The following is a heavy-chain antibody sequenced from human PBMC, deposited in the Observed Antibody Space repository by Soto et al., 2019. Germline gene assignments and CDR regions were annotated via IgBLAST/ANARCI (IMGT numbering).Heavy chain of an antibody. CDR1: GGSFSDYY. J-gene: IGHJ6*02. Sequence: PSETLSLTCAVYGGSFSDYYWSWIRQPPGKGLEWIGEINHSGSTNYNPSLKSRVTISVDTSKNQFSLKLSSVTAADTAVYYCARNTAAGTLSYHYYGMDVWGQGTTVTVSS. CDR2: INHSGST. V-gene: IGHV4-34*01. D-gene: IGHD6-13*01. CDR3: ARNTAAGTLSYHYYGMDV.